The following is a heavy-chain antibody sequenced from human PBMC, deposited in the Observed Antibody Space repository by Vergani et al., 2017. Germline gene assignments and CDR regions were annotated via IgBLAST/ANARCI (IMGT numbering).Heavy chain of an antibody. CDR3: ARGGYSYGSFWFDP. CDR2: IYSGDET. CDR1: GSTVSGNY. V-gene: IGHV3-66*02. D-gene: IGHD5-18*01. J-gene: IGHJ5*02. Sequence: ELQLVESGGGLVQPGGSLRLSCAASGSTVSGNYMTWVRQAPGKGLEWVSHIYSGDETYYADSVKGRVTISVDTSKNQFSLKLSSVTAADTAVYYCARGGYSYGSFWFDPWGQGTLVTVSS.